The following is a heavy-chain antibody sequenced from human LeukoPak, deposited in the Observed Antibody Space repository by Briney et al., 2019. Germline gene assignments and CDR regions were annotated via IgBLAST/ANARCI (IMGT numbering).Heavy chain of an antibody. Sequence: ASVKVSCKASGYTFTSYSMHWVRQAHGQRLEWMGWINAGSGNTKFSQKFQGRVTITRDTSASTAYMELSSLRSEDTAVYYCARFLGGSYGMDVWGQGTTVTVSS. D-gene: IGHD1-26*01. CDR2: INAGSGNT. J-gene: IGHJ6*02. V-gene: IGHV1-3*01. CDR3: ARFLGGSYGMDV. CDR1: GYTFTSYS.